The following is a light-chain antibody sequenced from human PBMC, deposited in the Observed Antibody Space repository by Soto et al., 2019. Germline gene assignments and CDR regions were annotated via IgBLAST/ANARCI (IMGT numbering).Light chain of an antibody. CDR2: GAS. Sequence: EIVLTQSPGTLSLSPGQRATLSCRASQSVTSSYLAWYQQRSGRAPRLLIYGASSRATGIPNRFSGSGSGTDFTLTISRLEPEDFAVYYCQQYKSWPYTFGQGTKLEIK. CDR1: QSVTSSY. J-gene: IGKJ2*01. V-gene: IGKV3-20*01. CDR3: QQYKSWPYT.